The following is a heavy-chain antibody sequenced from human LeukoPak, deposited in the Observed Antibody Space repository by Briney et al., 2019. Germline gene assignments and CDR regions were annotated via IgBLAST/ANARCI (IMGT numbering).Heavy chain of an antibody. D-gene: IGHD3-10*01. CDR2: IYTSGST. CDR1: GGSISSGSYY. CDR3: ARGRITMIRGVTIRKGPPEDNYMDV. J-gene: IGHJ6*03. Sequence: PSQTLSLTCTVSGGSISSGSYYWSWIRQPAGKGLEWIGRIYTSGSTNYNPSLKSRVTISVDTSKNQFSLKLSSVTAADTAVYYCARGRITMIRGVTIRKGPPEDNYMDVWGKGTAVTVSS. V-gene: IGHV4-61*02.